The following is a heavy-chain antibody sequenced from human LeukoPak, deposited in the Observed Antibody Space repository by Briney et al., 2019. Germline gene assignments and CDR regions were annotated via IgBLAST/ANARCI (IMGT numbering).Heavy chain of an antibody. CDR2: INTNTGNP. CDR1: GYTFTSYA. D-gene: IGHD3-10*01. V-gene: IGHV7-4-1*02. Sequence: ASVKVSCKASGYTFTSYAMNWVRQAPGQGLEWMGWINTNTGNPTYAQGFTGRFVFSLDTSVSTAYLQISSLKAEDTAVYYCYPSRVLLWFGEITLGDAFDIWGQGTMVTVSS. CDR3: YPSRVLLWFGEITLGDAFDI. J-gene: IGHJ3*02.